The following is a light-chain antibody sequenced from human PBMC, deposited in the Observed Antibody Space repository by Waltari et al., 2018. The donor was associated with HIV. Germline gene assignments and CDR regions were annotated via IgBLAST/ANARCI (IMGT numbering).Light chain of an antibody. CDR3: QVWDSSSDAYV. J-gene: IGLJ1*01. Sequence: SYVLAQPPSVSVAPGKTARITCGGNNIGSKSGHWYQQKPGQAPVVVIYYDSDRPSWIPERFAGSNSGNTATLTISRVEAGDEADYYCQVWDSSSDAYVFGTGTKVTVL. V-gene: IGLV3-21*04. CDR1: NIGSKS. CDR2: YDS.